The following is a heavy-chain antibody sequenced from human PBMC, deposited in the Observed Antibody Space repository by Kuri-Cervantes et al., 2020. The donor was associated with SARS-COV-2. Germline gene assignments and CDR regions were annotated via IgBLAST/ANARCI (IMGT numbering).Heavy chain of an antibody. D-gene: IGHD6-13*01. CDR3: ARGPLYSSSWYDWFDP. Sequence: GESLKISCAASGFTFSSYWMHWVRQAPGKGLVWVSRINSDGSSTSYADSVKGRFTISRDNAKNTLYLQMNSLRAEDTAVYYCARGPLYSSSWYDWFDPWGQGTLVTVFS. CDR2: INSDGSST. CDR1: GFTFSSYW. J-gene: IGHJ5*02. V-gene: IGHV3-74*01.